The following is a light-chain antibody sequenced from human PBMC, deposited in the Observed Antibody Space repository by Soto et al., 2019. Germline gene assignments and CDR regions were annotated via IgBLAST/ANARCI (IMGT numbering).Light chain of an antibody. Sequence: DIQMTQSPSTLSASVGDKVTITCRASQSISSRLAWFQQKPGKAPKVLIYQASSLENGVPSRFSGSGSGTEFTLTISSRQPDDSATYYCQQYESSAPYTFGQGTKLEIK. CDR2: QAS. J-gene: IGKJ2*01. CDR1: QSISSR. CDR3: QQYESSAPYT. V-gene: IGKV1-5*03.